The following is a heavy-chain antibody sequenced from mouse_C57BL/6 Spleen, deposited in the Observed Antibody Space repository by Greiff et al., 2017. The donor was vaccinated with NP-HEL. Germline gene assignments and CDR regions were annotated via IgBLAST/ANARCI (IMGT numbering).Heavy chain of an antibody. CDR2: IYWADDK. CDR3: ARRASREGFGGAMDY. CDR1: GFSLSTSGMG. V-gene: IGHV8-12*01. Sequence: QVTLKESSPGILQSSQTLSLTCSFSGFSLSTSGMGVSWIRQPSGKGLEWLAHIYWADDKRYNPSLKSRLTISKDTSRNQVFLKITSVDTADTATYYGARRASREGFGGAMDYWGQGTSVTVSS. D-gene: IGHD1-1*02. J-gene: IGHJ4*01.